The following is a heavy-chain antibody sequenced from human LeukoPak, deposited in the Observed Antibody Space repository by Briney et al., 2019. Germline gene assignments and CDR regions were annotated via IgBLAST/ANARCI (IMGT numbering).Heavy chain of an antibody. CDR1: GDSISSSNW. CDR3: AREDFYSGSHLGPHWFDP. V-gene: IGHV4-4*02. D-gene: IGHD1-26*01. J-gene: IGHJ5*02. CDR2: IYHSGIT. Sequence: KPSETLSLTCAVSGDSISSSNWWSWVRRPPGKGLEWIGEIYHSGITNYNPSLKSRITISVDKSKNQFTLRLNSVTAADTAVYYCAREDFYSGSHLGPHWFDPWGQGTLVIVSS.